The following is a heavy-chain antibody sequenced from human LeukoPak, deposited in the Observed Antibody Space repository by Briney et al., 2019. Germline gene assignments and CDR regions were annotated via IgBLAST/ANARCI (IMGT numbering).Heavy chain of an antibody. J-gene: IGHJ6*04. D-gene: IGHD2-2*01. CDR3: ARGYCSSTSCSRANYGMDV. Sequence: SVKVSCKASGGTFSSYAISWVRQAPGQGLEWMGGIIPIFGTANYAQKFQGRVTITADESTSAAYMELSSLRSEDTAVYYCARGYCSSTSCSRANYGMDVWGKGTTVTVSS. CDR2: IIPIFGTA. V-gene: IGHV1-69*01. CDR1: GGTFSSYA.